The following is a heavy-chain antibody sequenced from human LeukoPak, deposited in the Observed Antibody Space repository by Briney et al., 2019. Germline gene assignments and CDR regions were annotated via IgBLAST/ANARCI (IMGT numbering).Heavy chain of an antibody. J-gene: IGHJ4*02. CDR1: GGSISSYY. CDR2: IYYSGST. CDR3: ARSDYQLPDRYFDY. V-gene: IGHV4-59*08. Sequence: SETLSLTCTVSGGSISSYYRSWIRQPPGKGLEWIGYIYYSGSTNYNPSLKSRVTISVDTSKNQFSLKLSSVTAADTAVYYCARSDYQLPDRYFDYWGQGTLVTVSS. D-gene: IGHD2-2*01.